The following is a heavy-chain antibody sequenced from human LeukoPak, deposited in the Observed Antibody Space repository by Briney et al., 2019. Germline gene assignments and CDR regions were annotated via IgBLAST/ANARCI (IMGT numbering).Heavy chain of an antibody. CDR2: ISNSGDYA. CDR1: GFTFSSDG. D-gene: IGHD6-19*01. J-gene: IGHJ4*02. Sequence: GGSLRLSCVVSGFTFSSDGMNWVRQAPGKGLEWVSSISNSGDYADYADSVKGRFTVSGDSAQNSLYLEMNSLRVEDTALYYCATRHSSGWFFDSWGQGILVSVSS. V-gene: IGHV3-21*01. CDR3: ATRHSSGWFFDS.